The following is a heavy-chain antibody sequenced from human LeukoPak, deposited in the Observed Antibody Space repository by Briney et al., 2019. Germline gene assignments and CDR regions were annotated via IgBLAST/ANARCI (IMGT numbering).Heavy chain of an antibody. V-gene: IGHV6-1*01. Sequence: SQTLSLTCVISGDSVSSNNAAWNWLRQSPSRGLEWLGRTHYRSKWYSDYAVSVKSRIIISADTSKNQFSLQLNSMTPDDTALYFCAREGPHCTSSSNCSSPKAIGYFDSWGQGSLVTVSS. J-gene: IGHJ4*02. CDR1: GDSVSSNNAA. CDR2: THYRSKWYS. D-gene: IGHD2-2*01. CDR3: AREGPHCTSSSNCSSPKAIGYFDS.